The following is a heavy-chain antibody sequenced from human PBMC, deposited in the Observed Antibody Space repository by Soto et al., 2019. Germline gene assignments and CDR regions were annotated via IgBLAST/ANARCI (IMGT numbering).Heavy chain of an antibody. CDR3: ARDGGRHSGGIDY. D-gene: IGHD1-26*01. Sequence: QVQLVQSGAEVKKPGSSVKVSCKASGGTFSSYSINWVRQAPGQGLERMGEIIPIFGTANYAQKFQGRVTITADESTSTAYIELSSLRSEDTAVYYCARDGGRHSGGIDYWGQGTLVTVSS. J-gene: IGHJ4*02. CDR2: IIPIFGTA. V-gene: IGHV1-69*01. CDR1: GGTFSSYS.